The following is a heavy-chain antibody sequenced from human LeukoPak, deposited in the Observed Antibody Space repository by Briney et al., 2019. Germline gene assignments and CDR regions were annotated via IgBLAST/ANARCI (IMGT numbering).Heavy chain of an antibody. CDR3: ARSGYSNFDY. D-gene: IGHD3-3*01. Sequence: TSETLSLTCTVSGGSISSGGYYWSWIRQHPGKGLEWIGYIYYSGSTYYNPSLKSRVTISVDTSKNQFSLKLSSVTAADTAVYYCARSGYSNFDYWGQGTLVTVSS. CDR2: IYYSGST. CDR1: GGSISSGGYY. J-gene: IGHJ4*02. V-gene: IGHV4-31*03.